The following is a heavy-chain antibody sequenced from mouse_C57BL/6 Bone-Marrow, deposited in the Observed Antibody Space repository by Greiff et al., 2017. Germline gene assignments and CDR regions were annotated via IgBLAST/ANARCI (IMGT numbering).Heavy chain of an antibody. J-gene: IGHJ4*01. D-gene: IGHD1-1*01. CDR1: GFNIKDDY. Sequence: VQLQQSGAELVRPGASVKLSCTASGFNIKDDYMHWVKQRPEQGLEWIGWLDPENGDTEYASKFQGKATITADTSSNTAYLQLSSLTSDDTAVYYCTRYGSSLTMDYWGQGTSVTVSS. CDR3: TRYGSSLTMDY. CDR2: LDPENGDT. V-gene: IGHV14-4*01.